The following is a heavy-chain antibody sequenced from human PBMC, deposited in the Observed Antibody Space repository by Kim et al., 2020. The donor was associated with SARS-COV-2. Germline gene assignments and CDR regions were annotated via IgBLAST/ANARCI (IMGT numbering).Heavy chain of an antibody. CDR2: IYYSGST. Sequence: SETLSLTCTVSGGSISSSSYYWGWIRQPPGKGLEWIGSIYYSGSTYYNPSLKSRVTISVDTSKNQFSLKLSSVTAADTAVYYCARDVKEGSSRRGYYFDYWGQGTLVTVSS. CDR1: GGSISSSSYY. J-gene: IGHJ4*02. CDR3: ARDVKEGSSRRGYYFDY. V-gene: IGHV4-39*07. D-gene: IGHD6-6*01.